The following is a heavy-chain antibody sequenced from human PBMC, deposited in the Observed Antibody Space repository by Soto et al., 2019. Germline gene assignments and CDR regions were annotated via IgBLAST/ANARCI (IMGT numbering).Heavy chain of an antibody. CDR3: ARGVVRRVIIQYTSFFDP. D-gene: IGHD3-10*01. CDR2: INHSEST. Sequence: SETLSLTCAVYGGSFSDYYWTWIRQPPGKGLEWIGEINHSESTNYNPSLKSRVTISVDTSKNQFSLKVASVTAADTAVYYCARGVVRRVIIQYTSFFDPWGLGTLVTVS. CDR1: GGSFSDYY. J-gene: IGHJ5*02. V-gene: IGHV4-34*01.